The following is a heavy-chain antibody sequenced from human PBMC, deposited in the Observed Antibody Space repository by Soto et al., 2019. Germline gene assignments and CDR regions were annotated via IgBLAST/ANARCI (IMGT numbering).Heavy chain of an antibody. CDR3: ARNGSGRRRSLDYYYYYYGMDV. CDR1: GGTFSSYA. D-gene: IGHD3-10*01. V-gene: IGHV1-69*12. Sequence: QVQLVQSGAEVKKPGSSVKVSCKASGGTFSSYAISWVRQAPGQGLEWMGGIIPIFGTANYAQKFQGRVTITADESTSTAYMELSSLRSEDTAVYYCARNGSGRRRSLDYYYYYYGMDVWGQGTTVTVSS. CDR2: IIPIFGTA. J-gene: IGHJ6*02.